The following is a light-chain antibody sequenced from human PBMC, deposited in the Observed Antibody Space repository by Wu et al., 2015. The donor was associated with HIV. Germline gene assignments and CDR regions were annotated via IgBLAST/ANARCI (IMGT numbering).Light chain of an antibody. CDR2: AAS. V-gene: IGKV1-9*01. J-gene: IGKJ2*01. CDR1: QGIRSY. CDR3: QQVTQYPYT. Sequence: DIQLTQSPSFLSASVGDRVTISCRASQGIRSYLAWYQQKSGQAPNLLIYAASTLHDGVPSRFSGGGSGTDFTLTINSLRPEDFATYFCQQVTQYPYTFGQGTRVQIK.